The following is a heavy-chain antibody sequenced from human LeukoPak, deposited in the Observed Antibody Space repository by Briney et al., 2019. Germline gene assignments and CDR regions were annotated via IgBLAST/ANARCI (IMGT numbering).Heavy chain of an antibody. CDR2: INPNRGGT. J-gene: IGHJ4*02. D-gene: IGHD3-16*02. CDR1: GYTFTGDY. V-gene: IGHV1-2*04. CDR3: AREGAITFGGVIVSSPFDY. Sequence: ASVKVSCKASGYTFTGDYMHWVRQAPGQGLEWMGWINPNRGGTNYAQKFQGWVTMTRDTSISTAYMELSRLRSDDTAVYYCAREGAITFGGVIVSSPFDYWGQGTLVTVSS.